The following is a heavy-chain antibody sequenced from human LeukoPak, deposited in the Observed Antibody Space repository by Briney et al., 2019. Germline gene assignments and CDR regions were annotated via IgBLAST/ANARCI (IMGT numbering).Heavy chain of an antibody. D-gene: IGHD6-13*01. CDR3: ARGISSSWYEYYYYYMDV. CDR2: ISAYNGNT. Sequence: ASVKVSCKASGYTFTSYGISWVRQAPGQGLEWMGWISAYNGNTNYAQKLQGRVTMTTDTSTSTAYMELRSLRSDDTAVYYCARGISSSWYEYYYYYMDVWGKGTTVTISS. J-gene: IGHJ6*03. V-gene: IGHV1-18*01. CDR1: GYTFTSYG.